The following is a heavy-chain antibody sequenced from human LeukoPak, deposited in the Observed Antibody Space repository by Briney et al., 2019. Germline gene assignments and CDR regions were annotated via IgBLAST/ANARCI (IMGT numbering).Heavy chain of an antibody. CDR3: TRYNNDHFDY. J-gene: IGHJ4*02. Sequence: SGGSLRLSCAGSGFTFGGYGMHWFRQTPGKGLEWVAVIAYDGSRAFYADSVKGRFTISRDNSKNTMSVQIDDLRAEDTAVYYCTRYNNDHFDYWGQGTLVTVSS. D-gene: IGHD1-14*01. CDR1: GFTFGGYG. V-gene: IGHV3-33*01. CDR2: IAYDGSRA.